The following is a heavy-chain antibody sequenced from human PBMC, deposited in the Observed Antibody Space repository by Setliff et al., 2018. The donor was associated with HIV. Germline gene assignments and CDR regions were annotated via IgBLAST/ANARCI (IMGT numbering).Heavy chain of an antibody. D-gene: IGHD1-20*01. CDR2: VIPMFGIT. V-gene: IGHV1-69*05. CDR3: ATRLYPYDTVRQYNALGHFES. CDR1: GGTFTNHG. Sequence: GASVKVSCKASGGTFTNHGIGWVRQAPGRRLEWLGGVIPMFGITNDGQKFQGRVAITTDESTSTVFMELSSLTSDDTAVYYCATRLYPYDTVRQYNALGHFESWGQGTLVTVSS. J-gene: IGHJ4*02.